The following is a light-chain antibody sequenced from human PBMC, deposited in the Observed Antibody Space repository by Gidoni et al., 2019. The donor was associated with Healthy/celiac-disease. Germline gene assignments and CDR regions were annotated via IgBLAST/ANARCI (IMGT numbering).Light chain of an antibody. Sequence: DIVMTQSPDSLTVSLGERATSNCKSSQSVLYSSNNKNYLAWYQQNPGQPPKLLIYWASTRESGVPDRFSGGGSGTDFTLTSSSLQAEDVAVYYRQQYYSTPWTFGQGTKVEIK. J-gene: IGKJ1*01. CDR3: QQYYSTPWT. V-gene: IGKV4-1*01. CDR1: QSVLYSSNNKNY. CDR2: WAS.